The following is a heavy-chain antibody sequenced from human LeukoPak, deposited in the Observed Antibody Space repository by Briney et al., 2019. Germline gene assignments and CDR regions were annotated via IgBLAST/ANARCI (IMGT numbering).Heavy chain of an antibody. J-gene: IGHJ4*02. V-gene: IGHV3-23*01. CDR3: AKDGGFEEWEPSFDY. CDR1: GLTFSSYA. CDR2: ISGSGGGT. Sequence: GGSLRLSCAASGLTFSSYAMSWVRQAPGKGLEWVSAISGSGGGTYYADSVKGRFTISRDNSKNTLYLQMNSLRAEDTAVYYCAKDGGFEEWEPSFDYWGQGTLVTVSS. D-gene: IGHD1-26*01.